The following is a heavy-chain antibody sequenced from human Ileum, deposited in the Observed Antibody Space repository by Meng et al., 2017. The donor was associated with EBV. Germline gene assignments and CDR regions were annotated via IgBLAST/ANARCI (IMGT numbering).Heavy chain of an antibody. CDR2: ISYDGSNK. Sequence: QVELGESGGGVVQPGRSLRLSCAASGFTFSSYAMHWVRQAPGKGLEWVAVISYDGSNKYYADSVKGRFTISRDNSKNTLYLQMNSLRAEDTAVYYCARDRDGYHDYWGQGTLVTVSS. CDR3: ARDRDGYHDY. J-gene: IGHJ4*02. CDR1: GFTFSSYA. D-gene: IGHD5-24*01. V-gene: IGHV3-30-3*01.